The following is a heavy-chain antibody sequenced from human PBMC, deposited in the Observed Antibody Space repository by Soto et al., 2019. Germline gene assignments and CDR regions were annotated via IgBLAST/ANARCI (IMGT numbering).Heavy chain of an antibody. CDR1: GYTFTSYG. D-gene: IGHD6-19*01. CDR3: ARYYSPYLYSSGPIDY. J-gene: IGHJ4*02. CDR2: ISAYNGNT. Sequence: GASVKVSCKASGYTFTSYGISWVRQAPGQGLEWMGWISAYNGNTNYAQKLQGRVTMTTDTSTSTAYMELRSLRSDDTAVYYCARYYSPYLYSSGPIDYWGQGTLVTVSS. V-gene: IGHV1-18*04.